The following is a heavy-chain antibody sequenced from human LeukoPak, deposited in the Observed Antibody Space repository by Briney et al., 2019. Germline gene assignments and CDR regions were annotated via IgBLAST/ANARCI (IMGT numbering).Heavy chain of an antibody. V-gene: IGHV1-2*02. J-gene: IGHJ4*02. D-gene: IGHD6-13*01. CDR2: INPNSGGT. Sequence: ASVKVSCKASGYAFTGYYIHWVRQAPGQGLEWMGWINPNSGGTNYAQKFQGRVTMTRDTSISTAYMDLSRLRSDDTAVYYCARGDSSSWFDYWGQGTLVTVSS. CDR3: ARGDSSSWFDY. CDR1: GYAFTGYY.